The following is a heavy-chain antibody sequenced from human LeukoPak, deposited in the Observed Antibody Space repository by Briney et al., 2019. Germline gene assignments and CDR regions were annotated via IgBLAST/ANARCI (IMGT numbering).Heavy chain of an antibody. Sequence: SETLSLTCAVSGGSISSYYWSWIRQHPGKGLEWIGYIYYSGSTYYNPSLKSRVTISVDTSKNQFSLKLSSVTAADTAVYYCARMERYYYDSSGYYYYYFDYWGQGTLVTVSS. D-gene: IGHD3-22*01. CDR2: IYYSGST. CDR3: ARMERYYYDSSGYYYYYFDY. CDR1: GGSISSYY. V-gene: IGHV4-59*06. J-gene: IGHJ4*02.